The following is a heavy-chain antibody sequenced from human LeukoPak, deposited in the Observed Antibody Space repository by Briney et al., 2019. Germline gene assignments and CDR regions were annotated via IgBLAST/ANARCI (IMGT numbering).Heavy chain of an antibody. CDR1: GFTFSNAW. CDR3: TAGVDIVATMEYYYYGMDV. J-gene: IGHJ6*04. CDR2: TKSNNDGGTT. V-gene: IGHV3-15*01. D-gene: IGHD5-12*01. Sequence: GGSLRLSCAASGFTFSNAWMSWVRPAPGKGREWGGRTKSNNDGGTTDYAARVNGRSTISRDDSKNALYLKMNSLKTEDTAVYYCTAGVDIVATMEYYYYGMDVWGKGTTVTVSS.